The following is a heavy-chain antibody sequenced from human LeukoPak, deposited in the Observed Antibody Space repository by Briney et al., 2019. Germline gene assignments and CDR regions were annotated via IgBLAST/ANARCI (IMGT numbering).Heavy chain of an antibody. CDR2: ISTSGSTT. Sequence: GGSLRLSCAASGFSLSNYEMNWVRQAPGKGLEWVSYISTSGSTTYYADSVKGRFTISRDNAKNSLYLQMNSLRAEDTAVYYCARGGSWYAFDYWGQGTLVTVSS. V-gene: IGHV3-48*03. CDR1: GFSLSNYE. CDR3: ARGGSWYAFDY. J-gene: IGHJ4*02. D-gene: IGHD6-13*01.